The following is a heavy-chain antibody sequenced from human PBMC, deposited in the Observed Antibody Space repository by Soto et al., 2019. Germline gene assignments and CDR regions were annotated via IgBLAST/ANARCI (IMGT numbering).Heavy chain of an antibody. CDR1: GGSISSGDYY. J-gene: IGHJ4*02. D-gene: IGHD3-10*01. CDR2: IYYSGST. Sequence: QVQLQESGPGLVKPSQTLSLTCTVSGGSISSGDYYWSWIRQPPGKGLEWIGYIYYSGSTYYNPSLTSRVTISVDTSKDQCPMKLSSVNAADTAVYYCARVGGFGATTIDYWGQGTLVTVSS. V-gene: IGHV4-30-4*01. CDR3: ARVGGFGATTIDY.